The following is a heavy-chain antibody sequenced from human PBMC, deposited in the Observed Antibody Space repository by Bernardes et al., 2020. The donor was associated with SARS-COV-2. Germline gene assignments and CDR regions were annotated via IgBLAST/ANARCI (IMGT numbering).Heavy chain of an antibody. CDR3: ARDGRVGATVDY. J-gene: IGHJ4*02. CDR2: IYSGGST. V-gene: IGHV3-66*01. CDR1: GFTVSSNY. D-gene: IGHD1-26*01. Sequence: GGSLRLSCAASGFTVSSNYMSWVRQAPGKGLEWVSVIYSGGSTYYADSVKGRFTISRDNSKNTLYLQMNSLRAEDTAVYYCARDGRVGATVDYGCQGTLVTVSS.